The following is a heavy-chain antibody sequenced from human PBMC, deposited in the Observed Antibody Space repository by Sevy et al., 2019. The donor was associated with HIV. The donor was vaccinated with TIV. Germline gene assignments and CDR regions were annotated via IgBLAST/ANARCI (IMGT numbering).Heavy chain of an antibody. Sequence: SETLSLTCTVSGGSVSGFRWSWIRQSAGKGLEWIGGMYNSDKTYKQSLKSRVTMSVDTSRYQFSLKLSSVTAADTAVYYCARLIPEDIFYYGMDVWGQGTTVTVSS. V-gene: IGHV4-4*07. CDR2: MYNSDKT. J-gene: IGHJ6*02. D-gene: IGHD3-16*01. CDR1: GGSVSGFR. CDR3: ARLIPEDIFYYGMDV.